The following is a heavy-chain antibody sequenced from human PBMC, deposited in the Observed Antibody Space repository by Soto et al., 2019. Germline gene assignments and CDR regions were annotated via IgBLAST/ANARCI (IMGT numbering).Heavy chain of an antibody. D-gene: IGHD2-15*01. Sequence: PGESLKISCEASGYFFTHFWIGWVRQMPGKGLEWMGYVYPGDPDIRYSPSFRGQVTISADKSISTAYLQWSSLRASDSGMYYCERGGACISGSCYVDIWGQGTLVTVSS. CDR1: GYFFTHFW. CDR3: ERGGACISGSCYVDI. CDR2: VYPGDPDI. J-gene: IGHJ4*02. V-gene: IGHV5-51*01.